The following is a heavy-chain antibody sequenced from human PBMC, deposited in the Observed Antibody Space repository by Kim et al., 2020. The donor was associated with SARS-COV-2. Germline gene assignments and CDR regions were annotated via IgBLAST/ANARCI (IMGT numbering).Heavy chain of an antibody. CDR2: IYHSGRT. J-gene: IGHJ5*02. CDR3: ARDGDPYRSAYNWFDP. CDR1: GGSISTYY. D-gene: IGHD6-19*01. V-gene: IGHV4-59*01. Sequence: SETLSLTCTVSGGSISTYYWSWIRQPPGKGLEWIGYIYHSGRTNYNPSLKSRVTISIDTSKNQFSLKLSSVTAADTAVYYCARDGDPYRSAYNWFDPWGQGTLVTVSS.